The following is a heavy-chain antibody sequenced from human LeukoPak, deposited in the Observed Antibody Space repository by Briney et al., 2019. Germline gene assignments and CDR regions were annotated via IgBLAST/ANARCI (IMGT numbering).Heavy chain of an antibody. CDR2: ISSTSSDI. D-gene: IGHD5-12*01. CDR3: AKGLFSGYDKYLDS. Sequence: GGALRLSCVASGFAFETYTMNWVREAPGKGVEWVSFISSTSSDINYADSVRDRFTISRDNAKNSLFLQMDSVRVEDTAVYYCAKGLFSGYDKYLDSWGQGTLVTVSS. V-gene: IGHV3-21*04. CDR1: GFAFETYT. J-gene: IGHJ4*02.